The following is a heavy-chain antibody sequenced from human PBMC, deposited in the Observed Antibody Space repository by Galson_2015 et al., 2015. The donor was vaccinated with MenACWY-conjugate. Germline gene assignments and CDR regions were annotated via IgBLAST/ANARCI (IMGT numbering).Heavy chain of an antibody. CDR2: ISYHGTNK. Sequence: SLRLSCAASGFTFSSYAMHWVRQAPGKGLEWVAVISYHGTNKYYADSVKGRFSISRDSSNDMLSLQMNSLTPEDTAVYYCAKDPQSRRTVGATYFD. D-gene: IGHD1-26*01. J-gene: IGHJ4*01. CDR3: AKDPQSRRTVGATYFD. V-gene: IGHV3-30*04. CDR1: GFTFSSYA.